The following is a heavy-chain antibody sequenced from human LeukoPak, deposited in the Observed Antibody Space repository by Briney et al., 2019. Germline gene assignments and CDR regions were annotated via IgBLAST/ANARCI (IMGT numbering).Heavy chain of an antibody. Sequence: GGSLRLSCAASGFTVSSNYMNWVRQAPGKGLEWVSVIYGGGTTFYPDSVKGRLTISGDNSKNTVYLQMNSLRAEDTAVYYCARESATRDAFDISGQGTMVTVSS. D-gene: IGHD1-26*01. V-gene: IGHV3-66*01. CDR1: GFTVSSNY. CDR3: ARESATRDAFDI. J-gene: IGHJ3*02. CDR2: IYGGGTT.